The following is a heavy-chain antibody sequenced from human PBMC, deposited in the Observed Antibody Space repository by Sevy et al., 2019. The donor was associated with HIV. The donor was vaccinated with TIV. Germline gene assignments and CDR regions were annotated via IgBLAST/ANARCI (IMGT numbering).Heavy chain of an antibody. V-gene: IGHV3-7*01. J-gene: IGHJ6*02. D-gene: IGHD6-13*01. CDR2: IRQDGSDK. CDR3: ARDTGGIGIDV. Sequence: GGSLRLSCAASGFTFSSHWMSWVRQAPGKGLEWVANIRQDGSDKYYVDSVKGRFIISRDNAKNSLSLQMNSLRVEVTAVYYCARDTGGIGIDVWGQGTTVTVSS. CDR1: GFTFSSHW.